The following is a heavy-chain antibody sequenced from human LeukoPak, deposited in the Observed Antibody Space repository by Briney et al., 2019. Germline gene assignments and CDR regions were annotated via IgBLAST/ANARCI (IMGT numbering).Heavy chain of an antibody. CDR2: INSNSGGT. V-gene: IGHV1-2*02. Sequence: ASVKVSCKASGYTFTGYYMHWVRQAPGQGLEWMRWINSNSGGTNYAQKFQGRVTMTRDTSISTAYMELSRLRSDDTAVYYCARVVVVVPAARIRKYYFYYWGQGTLVTVSS. D-gene: IGHD2-2*01. CDR3: ARVVVVVPAARIRKYYFYY. CDR1: GYTFTGYY. J-gene: IGHJ4*02.